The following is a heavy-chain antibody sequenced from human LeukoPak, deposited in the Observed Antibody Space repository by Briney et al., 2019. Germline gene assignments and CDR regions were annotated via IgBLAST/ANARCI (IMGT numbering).Heavy chain of an antibody. J-gene: IGHJ4*02. CDR2: IYYSGNT. CDR3: ARTFNVGGHSSGSDY. CDR1: GGFISSSRYY. Sequence: SETLSLTCTVSGGFISSSRYYWGWIRQPPGKGLEWVGNIYYSGNTYYNPSLKSRVTISVDTSKNQFSLKLSSVTAADTAIYYCARTFNVGGHSSGSDYWGQGTLVTVSS. V-gene: IGHV4-39*01. D-gene: IGHD6-19*01.